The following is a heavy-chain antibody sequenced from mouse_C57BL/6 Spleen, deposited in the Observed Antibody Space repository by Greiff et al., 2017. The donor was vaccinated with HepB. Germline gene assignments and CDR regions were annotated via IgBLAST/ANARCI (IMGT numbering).Heavy chain of an antibody. J-gene: IGHJ1*03. Sequence: QVQLQQSGPELVKPGASVKISCKASGYAFSSSWMNWVKQRPGKGLEWIGRIYPGDGDTNYNGKFKGKATLTADKSSSTAYMQLSSLTSEDSAVYFCAREALYYSNYECVWGTGTTVTVSS. CDR1: GYAFSSSW. CDR2: IYPGDGDT. CDR3: AREALYYSNYECV. D-gene: IGHD2-5*01. V-gene: IGHV1-82*01.